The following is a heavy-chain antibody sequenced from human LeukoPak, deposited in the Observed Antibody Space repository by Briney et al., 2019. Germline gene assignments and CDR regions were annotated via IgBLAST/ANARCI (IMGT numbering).Heavy chain of an antibody. CDR2: ISAYNGNT. CDR1: GCTFTSYG. J-gene: IGHJ4*02. Sequence: ASVKVSCKASGCTFTSYGISWVRQAPGQGLEWMGWISAYNGNTNYAQKLQGRVTMTTDTSTSTAYMELRSLRSDDTAVYYCARDRSYYYDSSGYLDYWGQGTLVTVSS. V-gene: IGHV1-18*01. D-gene: IGHD3-22*01. CDR3: ARDRSYYYDSSGYLDY.